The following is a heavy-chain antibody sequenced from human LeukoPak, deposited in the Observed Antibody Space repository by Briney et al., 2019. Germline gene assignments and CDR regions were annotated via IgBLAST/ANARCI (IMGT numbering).Heavy chain of an antibody. CDR2: IYHSGST. D-gene: IGHD5-12*01. Sequence: PSETLSLTCTVTGGSISTYYWSWIRQPPGKGLEWIGYIYHSGSTKYNPSLKSRVTISVDTSQNQFSLKLSSVTAADTAVYYCARDGYSGSDALWGQGTLVTVSS. CDR1: GGSISTYY. CDR3: ARDGYSGSDAL. V-gene: IGHV4-59*01. J-gene: IGHJ4*02.